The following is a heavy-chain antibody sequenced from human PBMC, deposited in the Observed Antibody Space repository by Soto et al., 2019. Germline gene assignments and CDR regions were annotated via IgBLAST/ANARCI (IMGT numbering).Heavy chain of an antibody. J-gene: IGHJ5*02. CDR1: GAYISRGAYA. D-gene: IGHD7-27*01. CDR3: ARGVLANWGPENWFDP. CDR2: IYYSGSA. V-gene: IGHV4-31*03. Sequence: PLSLTCSDAGAYISRGAYAWSWIRQHPGKGLEWIGNIYYSGSAYYNPSLKSRVAISVDTSQNQFSLRLSSVTAADTAVYYCARGVLANWGPENWFDPWGQGTLVTVSS.